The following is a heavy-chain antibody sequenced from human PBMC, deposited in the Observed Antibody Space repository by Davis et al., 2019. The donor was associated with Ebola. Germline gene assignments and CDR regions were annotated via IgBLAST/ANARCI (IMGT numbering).Heavy chain of an antibody. Sequence: GESLKISCAASGFTFSSYGMHWVRQAPGKGLEWVAVIWYDGSNKYYADSVKGRFTISRDNSKNTLYLQMNSLRAEDTAVYYCARSVGDCTGGVCYDYYYHGMDVWGQGTTVTVSS. CDR1: GFTFSSYG. CDR2: IWYDGSNK. V-gene: IGHV3-33*01. CDR3: ARSVGDCTGGVCYDYYYHGMDV. D-gene: IGHD2-8*02. J-gene: IGHJ6*02.